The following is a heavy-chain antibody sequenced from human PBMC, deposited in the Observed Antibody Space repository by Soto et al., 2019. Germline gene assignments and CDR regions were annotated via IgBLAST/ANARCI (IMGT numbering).Heavy chain of an antibody. V-gene: IGHV4-31*03. J-gene: IGHJ6*02. Sequence: QVQLQESGPGLVKPSQTLSLTCTVSGGSISSGGYYWSWIRQHPGKGLEWIGYIYYSGSTYYNPSLKGRFTISVDTSKNQFSLKLSSVTAADTAVYYCARAQDSSSWYGGGYYYYGMDVWGQGTTVTVSS. CDR3: ARAQDSSSWYGGGYYYYGMDV. CDR2: IYYSGST. D-gene: IGHD6-13*01. CDR1: GGSISSGGYY.